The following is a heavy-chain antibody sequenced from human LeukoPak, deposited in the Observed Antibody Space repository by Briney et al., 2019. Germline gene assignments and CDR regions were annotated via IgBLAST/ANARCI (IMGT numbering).Heavy chain of an antibody. CDR2: INPNSGGT. Sequence: ASVKVSCKASGFTFTGYYMHWVRQAPGQGLEWMGWINPNSGGTNYAQKFQGRVTMTRDTPISTAYMELSRLRSDDTAVYYCARGGHYYGSGSTYLNYWGQGTRVTVSS. CDR3: ARGGHYYGSGSTYLNY. CDR1: GFTFTGYY. V-gene: IGHV1-2*02. D-gene: IGHD3-10*01. J-gene: IGHJ4*02.